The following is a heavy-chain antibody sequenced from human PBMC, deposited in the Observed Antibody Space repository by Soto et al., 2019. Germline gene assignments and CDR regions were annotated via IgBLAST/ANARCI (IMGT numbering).Heavy chain of an antibody. D-gene: IGHD6-13*01. Sequence: ASVKVSCKASGYTFTNYAVHWVRQAPGQSLEWMGWINPGNGNTKYSQRFQGRVTITRDTSANTAYMELSSLRSEDTAMYYCARERTAAAVWFDPWGQGTLVTVSS. J-gene: IGHJ5*02. V-gene: IGHV1-3*01. CDR3: ARERTAAAVWFDP. CDR1: GYTFTNYA. CDR2: INPGNGNT.